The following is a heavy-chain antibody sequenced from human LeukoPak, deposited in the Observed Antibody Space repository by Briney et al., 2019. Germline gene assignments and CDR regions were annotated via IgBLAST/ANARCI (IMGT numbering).Heavy chain of an antibody. J-gene: IGHJ4*02. CDR1: GFTFSSYA. CDR2: ISGSGGST. Sequence: PGGSLRLSCAASGFTFSSYAMSWVRQAPGEGLEWVSAISGSGGSTYYADSVKGRFTISRDNSKNTLYLQMNSLRAEDTAVYYCARDLDSSGWYYFDYWGQGTLVTVSS. D-gene: IGHD6-19*01. CDR3: ARDLDSSGWYYFDY. V-gene: IGHV3-23*01.